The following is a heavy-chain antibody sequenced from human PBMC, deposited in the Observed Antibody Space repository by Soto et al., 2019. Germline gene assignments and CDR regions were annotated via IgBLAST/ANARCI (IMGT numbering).Heavy chain of an antibody. J-gene: IGHJ4*02. D-gene: IGHD5-12*01. CDR1: GYTFSSSG. CDR3: ARDQGGYGTLDF. CDR2: ISGHNGVT. Sequence: GPGVQKPEASVKVSCKASGYTFSSSGISGISWVRQAPRQGPEWMGWISGHNGVTNFAQKFQGRVTLTIDSSTTTAYMEMRSLSSADTAIYYCARDQGGYGTLDFWGQGTLVTVSP. V-gene: IGHV1-18*04.